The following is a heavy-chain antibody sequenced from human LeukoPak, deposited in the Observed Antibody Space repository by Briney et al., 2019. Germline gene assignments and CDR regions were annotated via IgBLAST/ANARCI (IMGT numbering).Heavy chain of an antibody. D-gene: IGHD3-16*01. Sequence: PSETLSLTCAVSGGSISSSNWWSWVRQPPGKGLEWIGEIYHSGSTNYNPSLKSRVTISVDTSKNQFSLKLSSVTAADTAVYYCARLHGGTSDYWGQGTLVTVSS. CDR1: GGSISSSNW. J-gene: IGHJ4*02. CDR2: IYHSGST. CDR3: ARLHGGTSDY. V-gene: IGHV4-4*02.